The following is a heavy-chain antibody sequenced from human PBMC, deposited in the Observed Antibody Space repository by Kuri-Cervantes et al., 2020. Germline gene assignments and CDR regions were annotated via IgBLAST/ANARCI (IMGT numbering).Heavy chain of an antibody. Sequence: SETLSLTCAVYGGSFSGYYWGWIRQPPGKGLEWIGEINHSGSTNYNPSLKSRVIISVDTSKNQFSLKLSSVTAADTAVYYCARGRPKRSYSSGWYVGYWGQGAPVTVSS. CDR2: INHSGST. D-gene: IGHD6-19*01. V-gene: IGHV4-34*01. CDR1: GGSFSGYY. J-gene: IGHJ4*02. CDR3: ARGRPKRSYSSGWYVGY.